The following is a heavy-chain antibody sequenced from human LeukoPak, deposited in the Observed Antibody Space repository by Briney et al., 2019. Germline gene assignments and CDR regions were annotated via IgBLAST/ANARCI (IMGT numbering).Heavy chain of an antibody. CDR3: ARHASNYYGSSGYDY. CDR1: GGSISSSSYY. V-gene: IGHV4-39*01. D-gene: IGHD3-22*01. CDR2: IYYSGST. Sequence: SETLSLTCTVSGGSISSSSYYWGWIRQPPGKGLEWIGSIYYSGSTYYNPSLKSRVTISVDTSKNQFSLKLSSVTAADTAVYYCARHASNYYGSSGYDYWGQGTLVTVSS. J-gene: IGHJ4*02.